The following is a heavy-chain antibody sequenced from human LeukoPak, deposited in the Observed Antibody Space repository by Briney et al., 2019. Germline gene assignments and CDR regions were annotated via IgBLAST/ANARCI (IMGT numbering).Heavy chain of an antibody. Sequence: PSETLSLTCTVSSGSISSSSYYWGWIRQPPGKGLEWIGSIYYSGSTYYNPSLKSRVTISVDTSKNQFSLKPSSVTAADTAVYYCARDYYDSSGYYDYWGQGTLVTVSS. CDR1: SGSISSSSYY. V-gene: IGHV4-39*02. D-gene: IGHD3-22*01. J-gene: IGHJ4*02. CDR2: IYYSGST. CDR3: ARDYYDSSGYYDY.